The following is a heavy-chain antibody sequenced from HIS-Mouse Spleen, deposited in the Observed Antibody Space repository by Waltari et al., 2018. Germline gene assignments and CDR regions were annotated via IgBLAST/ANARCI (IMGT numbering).Heavy chain of an antibody. J-gene: IGHJ4*02. CDR3: ARIAEGDTSGWYAFDY. V-gene: IGHV2-70*15. CDR1: GFSLRTSGMC. D-gene: IGHD6-19*01. CDR2: IDWDDDK. Sequence: QVTLRESGPALVKPTQTLTLTCTFSGFSLRTSGMCVSWIRHPPGKALEWLARIDWDDDKYYSTSLKTRLTSSRDTSKNQVVLTMTNMDPLDTATYYCARIAEGDTSGWYAFDYWGQGTLVTVSS.